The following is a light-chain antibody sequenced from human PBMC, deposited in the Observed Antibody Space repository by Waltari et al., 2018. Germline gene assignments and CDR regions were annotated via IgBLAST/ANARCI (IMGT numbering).Light chain of an antibody. CDR1: QSISSW. J-gene: IGKJ1*01. Sequence: DIQMTQSPSSLSASVGDTVTITCRASQSISSWLAWYQQKPGKAPNLLIYEASSLQSGVPSRFSGSGSGTDFTLTINSLQPEDFATYYCLQYNFSPWTFGQETKVDIK. CDR2: EAS. CDR3: LQYNFSPWT. V-gene: IGKV1D-16*01.